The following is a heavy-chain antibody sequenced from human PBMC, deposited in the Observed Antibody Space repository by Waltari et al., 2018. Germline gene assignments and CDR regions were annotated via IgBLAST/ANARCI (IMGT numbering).Heavy chain of an antibody. CDR2: IFSNDEK. J-gene: IGHJ5*02. CDR3: ARIPLYSSSWYGNWFDP. D-gene: IGHD6-13*01. V-gene: IGHV2-26*01. CDR1: GFSLSNARMG. Sequence: QVTLKESGPVLVKPTETLTLTCTVSGFSLSNARMGVSWIRQPPGKALEWLAHIFSNDEKFYSTSLKSRLTISKDTSKSQVVLTMTNMDPVDTATYYCARIPLYSSSWYGNWFDPWGQGTLVTVSS.